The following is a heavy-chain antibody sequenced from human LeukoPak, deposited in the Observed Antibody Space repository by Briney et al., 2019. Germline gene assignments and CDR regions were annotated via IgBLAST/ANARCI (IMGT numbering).Heavy chain of an antibody. J-gene: IGHJ5*02. CDR3: ARLGPFYDSSSYGDYNWFDP. CDR2: IIPIFGTA. Sequence: ASVKVSCKASGGTFSSYAISWVRQAPGQGLEWMGGIIPIFGTANYAQKFQGRVTITADESTSTAYMELSSLRSEDTAVYYCARLGPFYDSSSYGDYNWFDPWGQGTLVTVSS. V-gene: IGHV1-69*13. D-gene: IGHD3-22*01. CDR1: GGTFSSYA.